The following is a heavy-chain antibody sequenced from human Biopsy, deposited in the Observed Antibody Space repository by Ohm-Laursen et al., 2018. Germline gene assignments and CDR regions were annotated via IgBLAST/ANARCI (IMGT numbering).Heavy chain of an antibody. CDR3: ATKLTGYFHH. Sequence: SVKVSCKAPGGTFSNYGINWVRQAPGQGLEWLGGNIPILGTGNYAQKFQDRVTVAADTSTSTATMELRSLRSGDTAVYYCATKLTGYFHHWGQGTLVIVSS. D-gene: IGHD3-9*01. CDR1: GGTFSNYG. J-gene: IGHJ1*01. CDR2: NIPILGTG. V-gene: IGHV1-69*06.